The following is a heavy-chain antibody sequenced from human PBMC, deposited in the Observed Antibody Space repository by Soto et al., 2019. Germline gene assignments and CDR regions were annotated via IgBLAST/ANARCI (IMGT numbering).Heavy chain of an antibody. D-gene: IGHD1-1*01. CDR2: INHRGST. CDR3: VRSGDNYNLLDY. J-gene: IGHJ4*02. Sequence: SETLSLTCAVYGGSLSGYYWSWIRQPPGKGLEWIGEINHRGSTNYNPSLKSRVTISVDTSKNQFSLKLSSVTAADTAIYYCVRSGDNYNLLDYWGQGTPVTVSS. V-gene: IGHV4-34*01. CDR1: GGSLSGYY.